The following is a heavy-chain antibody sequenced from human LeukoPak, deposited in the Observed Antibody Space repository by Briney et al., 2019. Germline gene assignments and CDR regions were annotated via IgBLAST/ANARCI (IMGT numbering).Heavy chain of an antibody. J-gene: IGHJ4*02. D-gene: IGHD3-16*01. Sequence: GGSLRLSCVTSGFSFSSYSMKWVRQAPGKGLEWVSSSSGSSSSIYYADSVKGRFTISRDNAKNSLYLQMNSLRAEDTAVYYCARDGGSGFDYWGQGTLVTVSS. CDR1: GFSFSSYS. CDR3: ARDGGSGFDY. V-gene: IGHV3-21*01. CDR2: SSGSSSSI.